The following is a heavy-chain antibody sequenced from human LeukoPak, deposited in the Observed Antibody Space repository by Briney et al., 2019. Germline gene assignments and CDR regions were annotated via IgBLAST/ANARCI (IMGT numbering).Heavy chain of an antibody. D-gene: IGHD2-15*01. V-gene: IGHV4-59*08. CDR3: ARHLRYCSGGSCYSDAFDI. CDR2: IYYSGST. CDR1: GGSISSYY. Sequence: PSETLSLTCTVSGGSISSYYWSWIRQPPGNGLEWIGYIYYSGSTNYNPSLKSRVTISVDTSTNRFSLRLSSVPAADTPVYYCARHLRYCSGGSCYSDAFDIWGQGTMVTVSS. J-gene: IGHJ3*02.